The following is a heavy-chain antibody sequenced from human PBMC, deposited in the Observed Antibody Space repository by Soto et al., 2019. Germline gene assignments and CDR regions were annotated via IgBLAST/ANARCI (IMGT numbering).Heavy chain of an antibody. J-gene: IGHJ4*02. V-gene: IGHV4-34*01. CDR3: ARGHCSSTSCLHDY. CDR2: INHSGST. D-gene: IGHD2-2*01. Sequence: PSETLSLTCAVYGGSFSGYYWSWIRQPPGKGLEWIGEINHSGSTNYNPSLKSRVTISVDTSKNQFSLKLSSVTAADTAVYYCARGHCSSTSCLHDYWGQGTLVTVS. CDR1: GGSFSGYY.